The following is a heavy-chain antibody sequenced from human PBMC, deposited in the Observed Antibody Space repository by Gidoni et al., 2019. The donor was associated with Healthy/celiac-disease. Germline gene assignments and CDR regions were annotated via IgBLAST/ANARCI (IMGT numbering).Heavy chain of an antibody. V-gene: IGHV5-51*01. J-gene: IGHJ4*02. Sequence: EVQLVQSGAEVKKPGESLKISCKGSGYSFTSYWIGWVRQMPGKGLEWMGIIYPGDSDTRYSPSFQGQVTISADKSISTAYLQWSSLKASDTAMYYCAGPGNYDSSGYYYWWLSDPPGFIAHWGQGTLVTVSS. CDR3: AGPGNYDSSGYYYWWLSDPPGFIAH. CDR1: GYSFTSYW. CDR2: IYPGDSDT. D-gene: IGHD3-22*01.